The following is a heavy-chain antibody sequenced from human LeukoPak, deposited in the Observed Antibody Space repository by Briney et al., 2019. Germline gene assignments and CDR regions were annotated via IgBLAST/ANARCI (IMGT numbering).Heavy chain of an antibody. CDR1: GFTFRSYA. Sequence: GGSLRLSCAASGFTFRSYAMHWVRQAPGKGLEWVAVISYDGSNKYYADSVKGRFTISRDNSKNTLYLQMNSLRAEDTAVYYCARDSGSYYGENWFDPWGQGTLVTVSS. D-gene: IGHD1-26*01. CDR2: ISYDGSNK. CDR3: ARDSGSYYGENWFDP. V-gene: IGHV3-30*04. J-gene: IGHJ5*02.